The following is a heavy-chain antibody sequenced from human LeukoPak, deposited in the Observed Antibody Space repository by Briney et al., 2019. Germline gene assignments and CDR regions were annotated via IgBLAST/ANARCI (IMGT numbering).Heavy chain of an antibody. V-gene: IGHV3-48*02. D-gene: IGHD4-23*01. CDR3: ARDFPRYGGNSAFDV. J-gene: IGHJ3*01. CDR1: GFTFNSYA. Sequence: PGGSLRLSCAASGFTFNSYAMNWVRQAPGKGLECVSYISSSNSTIYYADSVKGRFTISRDNAKNSLYLQMNSLRDEDTAVYYCARDFPRYGGNSAFDVWGQGTMVTVPS. CDR2: ISSSNSTI.